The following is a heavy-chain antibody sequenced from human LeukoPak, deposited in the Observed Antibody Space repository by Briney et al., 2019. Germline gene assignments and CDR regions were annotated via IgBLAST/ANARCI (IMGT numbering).Heavy chain of an antibody. V-gene: IGHV4-39*01. D-gene: IGHD3-10*01. CDR3: ARNRYYYGSGSYGVPNWFDP. Sequence: SETLSLTCTVSGGSISSNSYYWGGIPHSPGKGRDGIGTTFFSGSTNYNPSLKSRVTISVDTSKNQFSLKLSSVTAADTAMYYCARNRYYYGSGSYGVPNWFDPWGQGTLVTVSS. CDR2: TFFSGST. J-gene: IGHJ5*02. CDR1: GGSISSNSYY.